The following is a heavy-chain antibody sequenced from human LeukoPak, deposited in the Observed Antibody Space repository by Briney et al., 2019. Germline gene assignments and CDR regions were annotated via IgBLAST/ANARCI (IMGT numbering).Heavy chain of an antibody. CDR3: ARDLAPYYYDSSGYSDY. J-gene: IGHJ4*02. V-gene: IGHV3-48*03. Sequence: GGSLRLSCAASGFTFSSYEMNWVRQAPGKGLEWVSYISSSGSTIYYADSVKGRFTISRDNAKNSLYLQMNSLRAEDTAVCYCARDLAPYYYDSSGYSDYWGQGTLVTVSS. D-gene: IGHD3-22*01. CDR2: ISSSGSTI. CDR1: GFTFSSYE.